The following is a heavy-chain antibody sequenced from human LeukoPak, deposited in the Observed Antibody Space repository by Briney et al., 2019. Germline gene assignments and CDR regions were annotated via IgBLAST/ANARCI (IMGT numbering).Heavy chain of an antibody. CDR1: GFTFSSYS. Sequence: GGSLRLSCAASGFTFSSYSMNWVRQAPGKGLEWVSSISSSSSYIYYADSVKGRFTISRDNAKNSLYLQMNSLRAKDTAVYYCAREDGSDLYYYYGMDVWGQGTTVTVSS. J-gene: IGHJ6*02. D-gene: IGHD3-10*01. V-gene: IGHV3-21*01. CDR2: ISSSSSYI. CDR3: AREDGSDLYYYYGMDV.